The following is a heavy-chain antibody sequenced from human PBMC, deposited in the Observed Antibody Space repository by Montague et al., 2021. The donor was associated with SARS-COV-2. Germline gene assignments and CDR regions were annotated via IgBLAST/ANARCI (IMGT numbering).Heavy chain of an antibody. D-gene: IGHD3-9*01. V-gene: IGHV4-34*01. CDR1: RGFFSNYY. CDR3: ARGRPVQGSFRHFDSISSGALDI. CDR2: INQGGAP. J-gene: IGHJ3*02. Sequence: SETLSLTCAVSRGFFSNYYWTWIRQSPGKGLEWIGEINQGGAPNXTPSLKSRVTISLDTSKKQISLKLNSVTVADTAVFFCARGRPVQGSFRHFDSISSGALDIWAQGSLVIVSS.